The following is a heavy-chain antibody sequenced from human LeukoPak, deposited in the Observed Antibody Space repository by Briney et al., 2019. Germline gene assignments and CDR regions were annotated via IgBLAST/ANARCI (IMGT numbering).Heavy chain of an antibody. Sequence: GGSLRLSCGASGFXFSSYSVNWVRQAPGKGLEWVSSISSTSSYIYYADSVKGRFTISRDNAKNSLYLQMNILRAEDTAVYYCARVNTFYGDYEGYYFDYWGQGALVTVSS. CDR3: ARVNTFYGDYEGYYFDY. CDR1: GFXFSSYS. J-gene: IGHJ4*02. V-gene: IGHV3-21*01. D-gene: IGHD4-17*01. CDR2: ISSTSSYI.